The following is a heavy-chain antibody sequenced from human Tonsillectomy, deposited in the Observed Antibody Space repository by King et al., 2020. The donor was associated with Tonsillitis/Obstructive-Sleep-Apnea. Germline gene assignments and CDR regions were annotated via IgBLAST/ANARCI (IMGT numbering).Heavy chain of an antibody. J-gene: IGHJ4*02. CDR2: ISSSSSYI. Sequence: VQLVESGGGLVKPGGSLRLSCAASGFTFSSYSMNWVRQAPGKGLEWVSSISSSSSYIYYADSVKGRFTISRDHAKNSPYLQMNSLRAEDTAVYYCAGGGSSSWYFSETTIAVAFWGQGTLVTVSS. CDR3: AGGGSSSWYFSETTIAVAF. V-gene: IGHV3-21*03. D-gene: IGHD6-13*01. CDR1: GFTFSSYS.